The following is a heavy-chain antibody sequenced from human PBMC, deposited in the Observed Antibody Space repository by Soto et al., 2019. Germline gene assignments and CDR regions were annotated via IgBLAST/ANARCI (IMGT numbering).Heavy chain of an antibody. Sequence: QVQLQESGPGLVKPSETLSLTCTVSGGSISSYYWSWIRQPPGKGLEWIGYIYYSGSTNYNPYLKSRVTISVDTSKNQFSLKLSSVTAADTAVYYCARDLDSNWFDPWGQGTLVTVSS. D-gene: IGHD3-3*01. V-gene: IGHV4-59*01. J-gene: IGHJ5*02. CDR3: ARDLDSNWFDP. CDR2: IYYSGST. CDR1: GGSISSYY.